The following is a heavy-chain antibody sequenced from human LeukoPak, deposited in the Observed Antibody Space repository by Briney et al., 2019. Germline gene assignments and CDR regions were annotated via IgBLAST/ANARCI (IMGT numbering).Heavy chain of an antibody. CDR3: ARSRYDYIWGIDY. CDR2: ISYDGTNK. D-gene: IGHD3-16*01. V-gene: IGHV3-30*04. Sequence: PGGSLRLSCAASGFTFSSYAMHWVRQAPGKGLEWVSVISYDGTNKYYADSVKGRFSISRDNAKNTLYLQMNSLRPEDTAVFYCARSRYDYIWGIDYWGQGTLVTISS. J-gene: IGHJ4*02. CDR1: GFTFSSYA.